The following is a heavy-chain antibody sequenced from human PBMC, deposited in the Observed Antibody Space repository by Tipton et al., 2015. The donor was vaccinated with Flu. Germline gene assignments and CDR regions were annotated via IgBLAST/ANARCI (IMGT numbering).Heavy chain of an antibody. CDR2: INHIGGS. CDR1: GGSLSGYY. CDR3: ASGNFYDSSGYFAF. V-gene: IGHV4-34*01. Sequence: TLSLTCAVYGGSLSGYYLSWIRQPPGKGLEWIGEINHIGGSNYNPSLKSRVAISVDKSRNQFSLKLTSVTAADTAVYYCASGNFYDSSGYFAFWGQGILVTVYS. J-gene: IGHJ4*02. D-gene: IGHD3-22*01.